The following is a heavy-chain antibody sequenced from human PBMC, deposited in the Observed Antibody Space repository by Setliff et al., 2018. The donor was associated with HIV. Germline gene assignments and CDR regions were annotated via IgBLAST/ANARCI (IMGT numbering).Heavy chain of an antibody. Sequence: SETLSLTCAVYGGSFSGYYWSWIRQPPGKGLEWIGEINHSGSTNYNPSLKSRLTISVDTSKNQFSLNLNSVTAADTAVYYCARGRYNSYHFDYWGQGTLVTVSS. D-gene: IGHD1-1*01. J-gene: IGHJ4*02. CDR3: ARGRYNSYHFDY. V-gene: IGHV4-34*01. CDR2: INHSGST. CDR1: GGSFSGYY.